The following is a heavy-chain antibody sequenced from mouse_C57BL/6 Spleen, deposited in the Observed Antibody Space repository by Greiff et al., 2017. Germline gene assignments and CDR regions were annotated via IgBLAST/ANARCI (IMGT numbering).Heavy chain of an antibody. Sequence: VQLKESGPGLVKPSQSLSLTCSVTGYSITSGYYWNWIRQFPGNKLEWMGFISYDGSNNYNPSLKNRISITRDTSKNQFFLKLNSVTTEDTATYYCARGPPLFTTLVAGLDYWGQGTTLTVSS. V-gene: IGHV3-6*01. CDR3: ARGPPLFTTLVAGLDY. J-gene: IGHJ2*01. D-gene: IGHD1-1*01. CDR2: ISYDGSN. CDR1: GYSITSGYY.